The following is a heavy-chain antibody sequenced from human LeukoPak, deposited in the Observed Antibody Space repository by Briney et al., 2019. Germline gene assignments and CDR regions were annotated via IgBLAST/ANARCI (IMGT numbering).Heavy chain of an antibody. Sequence: GGPLILSCVATGCTFSDSGMSWVRQAPGKGLEWVAFIRYDGTKDYYADSVNVRFTISRDNSENILNLQMNSLRPEDTAVYYCAKIEYSSLEVWGKGTTVTVSS. CDR2: IRYDGTKD. CDR3: AKIEYSSLEV. CDR1: GCTFSDSG. J-gene: IGHJ6*04. D-gene: IGHD6-13*01. V-gene: IGHV3-30*02.